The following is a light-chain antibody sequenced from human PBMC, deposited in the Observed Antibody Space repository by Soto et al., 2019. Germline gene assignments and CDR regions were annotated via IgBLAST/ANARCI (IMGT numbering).Light chain of an antibody. V-gene: IGLV2-14*01. CDR3: SSYTSISTMV. CDR2: EVS. Sequence: QSVLTQPASVSGSPGQSITISCTGTSSDVGGYNYVSWYQQHPGKAPKLMIYEVSNRPSGVSNRLSGSKSGNTAALTISGLQAEDEADYDCSSYTSISTMVFGGGTKLTVL. CDR1: SSDVGGYNY. J-gene: IGLJ2*01.